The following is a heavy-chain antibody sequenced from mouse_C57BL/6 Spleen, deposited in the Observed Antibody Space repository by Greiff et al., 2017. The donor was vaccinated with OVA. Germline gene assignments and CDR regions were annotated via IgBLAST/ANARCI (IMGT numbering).Heavy chain of an antibody. V-gene: IGHV1-26*01. CDR2: INPNNGGT. J-gene: IGHJ2*01. CDR3: ARSWGDY. D-gene: IGHD4-1*01. CDR1: GYTFTDYY. Sequence: EVQLQQSGPELVKPGASVKISCKASGYTFTDYYMNWVKQSPGKSLEWIGDINPNNGGTRYNQKFKGKATLTVDKSSSTAYMELRSLTSEDSAVYYCARSWGDYWGQGTTLTVSS.